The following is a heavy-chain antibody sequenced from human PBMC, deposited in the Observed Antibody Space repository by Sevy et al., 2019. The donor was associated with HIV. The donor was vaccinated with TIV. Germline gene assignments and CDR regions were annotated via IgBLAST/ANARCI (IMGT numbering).Heavy chain of an antibody. CDR1: GGSIATYY. Sequence: SETLSLTCTVSGGSIATYYWSWIRQPPGKGLEWIGYIYSSGSTNYNPSLKSRVTRSVDTSKNQISLRLRSVTAADTAVYYCARDRRYGDYDYWGQGTLVTVSS. CDR3: ARDRRYGDYDY. J-gene: IGHJ4*02. D-gene: IGHD4-17*01. CDR2: IYSSGST. V-gene: IGHV4-59*01.